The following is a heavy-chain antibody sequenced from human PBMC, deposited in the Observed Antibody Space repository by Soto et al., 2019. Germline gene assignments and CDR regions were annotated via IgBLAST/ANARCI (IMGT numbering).Heavy chain of an antibody. J-gene: IGHJ4*02. V-gene: IGHV1-69*13. D-gene: IGHD2-2*02. CDR2: IIPIFGAA. CDR3: ASSGYCSSTSCYTGYDY. Sequence: SVKVSCKASGGTFSSYAISWVRQAPGQGLEWMGGIIPIFGAANYAQKFQGRVTITADESTSTAYMELSSLRSEDTAVYYCASSGYCSSTSCYTGYDYWGQGTLVTVSS. CDR1: GGTFSSYA.